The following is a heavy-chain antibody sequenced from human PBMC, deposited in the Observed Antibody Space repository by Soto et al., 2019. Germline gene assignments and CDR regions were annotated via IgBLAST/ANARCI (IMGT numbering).Heavy chain of an antibody. Sequence: GGSLRLSCAASGFTFSSYAMSWVRQAPGKGLEWVSAISGSGGSTYYADSVKGRFTISRDKSKNTLYLQMNSLRAEDTAVYYCAKVLAAVIYGSGSYYFDYWGQGTLVTVSS. CDR1: GFTFSSYA. V-gene: IGHV3-23*01. CDR2: ISGSGGST. CDR3: AKVLAAVIYGSGSYYFDY. J-gene: IGHJ4*02. D-gene: IGHD3-10*01.